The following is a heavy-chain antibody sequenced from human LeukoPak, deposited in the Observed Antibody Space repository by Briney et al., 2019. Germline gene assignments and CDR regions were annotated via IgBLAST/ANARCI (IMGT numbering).Heavy chain of an antibody. J-gene: IGHJ6*04. V-gene: IGHV3-21*01. CDR3: AELGITMIGGV. Sequence: GGSLRLSCAASGFTFSNYSMNWVRQAPGKGLEWVSAISSSSSYIYYADSVKGRFTISRDNAKNSLYLQMNSLRAEDTAVYYCAELGITMIGGVWGKGTTVTISS. D-gene: IGHD3-10*02. CDR2: ISSSSSYI. CDR1: GFTFSNYS.